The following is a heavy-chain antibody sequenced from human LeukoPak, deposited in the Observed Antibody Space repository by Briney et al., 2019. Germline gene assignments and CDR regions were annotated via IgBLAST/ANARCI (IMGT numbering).Heavy chain of an antibody. D-gene: IGHD3-10*01. Sequence: GGSLRLSCAVSGFPFSACELTLVRQAPGKGLEWVSYISRSGSPRYYADSVKGRFTISRDNAKNSLYLQMNSLRAEDTVVYYCARVATMVRVPLDALDIWGQGTMVSVSS. CDR3: ARVATMVRVPLDALDI. CDR1: GFPFSACE. V-gene: IGHV3-48*03. CDR2: ISRSGSPR. J-gene: IGHJ3*02.